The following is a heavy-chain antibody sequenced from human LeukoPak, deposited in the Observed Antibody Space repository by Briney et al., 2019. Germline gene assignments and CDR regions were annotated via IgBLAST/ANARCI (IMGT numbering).Heavy chain of an antibody. CDR1: GYTLTYYG. CDR3: ARDSSAFCSTTSCQDAFDI. D-gene: IGHD2-2*01. V-gene: IGHV1-18*01. CDR2: ISAYNGNT. Sequence: GASVKVSCKASGYTLTYYGISWVRQAPGQGLEWMGWISAYNGNTNYAQKFQGRVTMTTDTSTSTAYMELRSLRSDDTAVYYCARDSSAFCSTTSCQDAFDIWGQGTMVTVSS. J-gene: IGHJ3*02.